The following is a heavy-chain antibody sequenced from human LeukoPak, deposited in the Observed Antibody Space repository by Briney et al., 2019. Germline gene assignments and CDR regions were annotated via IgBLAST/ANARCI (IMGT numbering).Heavy chain of an antibody. CDR3: AKDGPLYGMDV. V-gene: IGHV3-30-3*01. J-gene: IGHJ6*02. CDR1: GFTFSSYA. CDR2: ISYDGSNK. Sequence: GGSLRLSCAASGFTFSSYAMHWVRQAPGKGLGWVAVISYDGSNKYYADSVKGRFTISRDNSKNTLYLQMNSLRAEDTAVYYCAKDGPLYGMDVWGQGTTVTVSS.